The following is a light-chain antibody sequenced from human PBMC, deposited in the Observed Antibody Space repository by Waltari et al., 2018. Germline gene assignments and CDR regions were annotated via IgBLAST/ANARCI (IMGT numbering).Light chain of an antibody. CDR1: SSNIGPHS. V-gene: IGLV1-47*01. J-gene: IGLJ3*02. Sequence: QSVLTQPPSASETTGQRVILSCSGTSSNIGPHSVTWYHRLQGMPPKILIYKNSQRPSGVPDRISGFRSGSSASLVISGLRSEDEADYFCAVWDDSLSTWMFGGGTKLTVL. CDR2: KNS. CDR3: AVWDDSLSTWM.